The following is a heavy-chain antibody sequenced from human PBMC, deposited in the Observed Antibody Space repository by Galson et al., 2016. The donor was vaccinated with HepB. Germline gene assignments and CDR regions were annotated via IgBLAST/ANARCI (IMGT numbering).Heavy chain of an antibody. D-gene: IGHD7-27*01. CDR2: IIPPLGPT. J-gene: IGHJ6*02. Sequence: SVKVSCKASGRAFKGYAITWVRQAPGHGLEWMGEIIPPLGPTKYAQKFQGRVTITADESTSTVYMELHSLRSEDTAVFYCARGGLWVDDIRNYYFGMDVWGQGTTVTVSS. CDR1: GRAFKGYA. V-gene: IGHV1-69*13. CDR3: ARGGLWVDDIRNYYFGMDV.